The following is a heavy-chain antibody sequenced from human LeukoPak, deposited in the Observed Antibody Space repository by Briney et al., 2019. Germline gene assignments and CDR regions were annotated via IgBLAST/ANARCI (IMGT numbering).Heavy chain of an antibody. D-gene: IGHD6-6*01. V-gene: IGHV1-69*13. CDR3: ARAPTPSSSFDY. CDR1: GYTFTSYA. Sequence: ASVKVSCKASGYTFTSYAMNWVRQAPGQGLEWMGGIIPIFGTANYAQKFQGRVTITADESTSTAYMELSSLRSEDTAVYYCARAPTPSSSFDYWGQGTLVTVSS. J-gene: IGHJ4*02. CDR2: IIPIFGTA.